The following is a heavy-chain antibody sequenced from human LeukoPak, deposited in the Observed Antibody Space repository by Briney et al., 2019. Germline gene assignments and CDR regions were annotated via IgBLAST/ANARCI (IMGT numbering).Heavy chain of an antibody. CDR2: IQGKNEAGTT. Sequence: GGALRLSCTASEFIFSNAWMSWVRQAPGKELERVGRIQGKNEAGTTDYAAPVKGRFSISSDDSISPLYRQMDSLKTDDTGRHYCTCGLGSSWHYYSYDMDVWGQGTTVTVSS. J-gene: IGHJ6*02. V-gene: IGHV3-15*01. CDR3: TCGLGSSWHYYSYDMDV. CDR1: EFIFSNAW. D-gene: IGHD6-13*01.